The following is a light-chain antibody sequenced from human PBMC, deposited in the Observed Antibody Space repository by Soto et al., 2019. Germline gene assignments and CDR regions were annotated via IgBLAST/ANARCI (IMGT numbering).Light chain of an antibody. CDR2: DVT. CDR3: SSYTTSSTLV. Sequence: QSALTQPASVSGSPGQSITISCTGTSSDIGGYNFVSWYQQHPGKAPKLMIYDVTNRPPGLSDRFFGSKSGNTASLTISGLQAEDEADYYCSSYTTSSTLVFGGGTKVTVL. J-gene: IGLJ3*02. V-gene: IGLV2-14*03. CDR1: SSDIGGYNF.